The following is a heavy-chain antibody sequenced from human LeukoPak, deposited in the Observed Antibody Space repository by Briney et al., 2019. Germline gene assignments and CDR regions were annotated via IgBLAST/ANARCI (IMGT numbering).Heavy chain of an antibody. CDR3: ARGTRWFNWFDP. Sequence: SETLSLTCTVSGGSISSYYWSWIRQPPGKGLEWIGYIYYSGSTNYNPSLKSRVTMSVDTSKDQFSLKLSSVTAADTAVYYCARGTRWFNWFDPWGQGTLVTVSS. V-gene: IGHV4-59*12. D-gene: IGHD4-23*01. CDR2: IYYSGST. CDR1: GGSISSYY. J-gene: IGHJ5*02.